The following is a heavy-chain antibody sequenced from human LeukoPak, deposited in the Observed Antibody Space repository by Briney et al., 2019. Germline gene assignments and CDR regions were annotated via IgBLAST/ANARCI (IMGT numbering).Heavy chain of an antibody. Sequence: SETLSLTCAVSGDSFSSHYWTWIRQSPGTGLEWIGYISHIGRTNYNPSLKSRVTISIDASKNQFSLKLRSVTAVDTAVYYCARDAVTVTKGFDIWGQGTMVSVSS. CDR3: ARDAVTVTKGFDI. D-gene: IGHD4-17*01. CDR2: ISHIGRT. J-gene: IGHJ3*02. V-gene: IGHV4-59*11. CDR1: GDSFSSHY.